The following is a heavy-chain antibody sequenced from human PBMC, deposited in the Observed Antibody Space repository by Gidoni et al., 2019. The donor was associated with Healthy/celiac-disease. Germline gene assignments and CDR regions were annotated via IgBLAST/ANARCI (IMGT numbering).Heavy chain of an antibody. J-gene: IGHJ4*02. D-gene: IGHD6-19*01. CDR2: IYTSGST. CDR1: GGPISSGSYY. V-gene: IGHV4-61*02. Sequence: QVQLQESGPGLVKPSETLSLTCTVSGGPISSGSYYWSWIRQPAGKGLEWIGRIYTSGSTNYNPSLKSRVTISVDTSKNQFSLKLNSVTAADTAVYYCASSGDSSGWYPFDYWGQGTLVTVSS. CDR3: ASSGDSSGWYPFDY.